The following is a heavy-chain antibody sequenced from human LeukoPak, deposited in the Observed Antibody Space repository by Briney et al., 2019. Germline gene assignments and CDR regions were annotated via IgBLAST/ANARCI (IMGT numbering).Heavy chain of an antibody. D-gene: IGHD3-10*01. CDR2: TDPSDSYT. V-gene: IGHV5-10-1*01. J-gene: IGHJ4*02. CDR1: GYNFTNYW. Sequence: GESLKISCKGSGYNFTNYWINWVRQMPGKGLEWMGRTDPSDSYTNYSPSFQGHVTISIEKSISTAYLQWSSLKASDTAIYYCARQGYYGSGSYYYWDQGTLVTVSS. CDR3: ARQGYYGSGSYYY.